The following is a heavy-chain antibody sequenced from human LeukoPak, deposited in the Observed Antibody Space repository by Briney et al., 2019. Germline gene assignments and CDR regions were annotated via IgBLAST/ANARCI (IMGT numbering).Heavy chain of an antibody. CDR2: ISSSSSYI. V-gene: IGHV3-21*01. CDR3: ARENFYCSSTSCYRKAFDY. Sequence: GGSLRLSCAASGFTFSSYSMNWVRQAPGKGLEWVSSISSSSSYIYYADSVKGRFTISRDNAKNSLYLQMNSLRAEDTAVYYCARENFYCSSTSCYRKAFDYWGQGTLVTVSS. J-gene: IGHJ4*02. D-gene: IGHD2-2*02. CDR1: GFTFSSYS.